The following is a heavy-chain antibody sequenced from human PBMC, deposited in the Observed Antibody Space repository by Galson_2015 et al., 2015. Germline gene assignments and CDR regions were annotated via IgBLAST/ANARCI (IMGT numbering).Heavy chain of an antibody. V-gene: IGHV3-30-3*01. D-gene: IGHD3-10*01. Sequence: LSLSCAASGFTFRSYAMHWVRQAPGKGLEWVAVISYDGSNKYYADSVKGRFTISRDNSKNTLYLQMNSLRAEDTAVYYCARDRGKFGELSLKIDYWVQGTLVTVSS. CDR2: ISYDGSNK. J-gene: IGHJ4*02. CDR1: GFTFRSYA. CDR3: ARDRGKFGELSLKIDY.